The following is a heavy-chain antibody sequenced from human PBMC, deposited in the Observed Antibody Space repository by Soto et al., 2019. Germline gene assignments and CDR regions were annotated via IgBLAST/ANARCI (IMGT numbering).Heavy chain of an antibody. J-gene: IGHJ4*02. Sequence: SETLSLTCTVSGDSISSYYWSWIRQPPGKGLEWIGYIYYSGSTNYNPSLKSRVTISVDTSKNQFSLKLSSVTAADTAVYYCASSNGDLGYYWSKGTLVTVSS. CDR3: ASSNGDLGYY. D-gene: IGHD4-17*01. CDR2: IYYSGST. V-gene: IGHV4-59*01. CDR1: GDSISSYY.